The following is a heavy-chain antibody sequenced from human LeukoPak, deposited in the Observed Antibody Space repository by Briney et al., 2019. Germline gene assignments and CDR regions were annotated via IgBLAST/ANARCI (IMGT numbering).Heavy chain of an antibody. CDR1: GFTFSSAW. Sequence: TAGGSLRLSCAASGFTFSSAWMGWVRQAPGKGLEWVGRIKSKTDGGTTDYAAPVKVRLTISRDDSKNTLYLQMNSLKTEDTAVYYCTTDRGRTELPLFASWGQGTLVTVSS. J-gene: IGHJ5*01. CDR2: IKSKTDGGTT. V-gene: IGHV3-15*01. D-gene: IGHD1-26*01. CDR3: TTDRGRTELPLFAS.